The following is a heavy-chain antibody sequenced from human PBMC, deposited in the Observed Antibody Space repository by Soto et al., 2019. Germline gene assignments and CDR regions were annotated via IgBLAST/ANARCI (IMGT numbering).Heavy chain of an antibody. CDR3: ARDPVLLWFGELFDYYGMDV. Sequence: GGSLRLSCAASGFTFSSYWMSWVRQAPGKGLEWVANIKQDGSEKYYVDSVKGRFTISRDNAKNSLYLQMNSLRAEDTAVYYCARDPVLLWFGELFDYYGMDVWGQGTTVTVSS. CDR1: GFTFSSYW. CDR2: IKQDGSEK. D-gene: IGHD3-10*01. J-gene: IGHJ6*02. V-gene: IGHV3-7*03.